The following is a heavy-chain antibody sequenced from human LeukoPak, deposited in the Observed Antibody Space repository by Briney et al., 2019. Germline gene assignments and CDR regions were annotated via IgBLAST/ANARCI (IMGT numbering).Heavy chain of an antibody. Sequence: PGRSLRLSCAASGFTFSSYGMHWVRQAPAKGLEWVAVIWYDGSNKYYADSVKGRFTISRDNSKNTLYLQMNSLGAEDKAVYYCAREEGGRIDYWGQGTLVTVSS. CDR1: GFTFSSYG. V-gene: IGHV3-33*01. D-gene: IGHD3-16*01. CDR3: AREEGGRIDY. CDR2: IWYDGSNK. J-gene: IGHJ4*02.